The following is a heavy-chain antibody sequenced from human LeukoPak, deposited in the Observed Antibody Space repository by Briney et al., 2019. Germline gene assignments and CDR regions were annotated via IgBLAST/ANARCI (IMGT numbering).Heavy chain of an antibody. Sequence: PSQTLSLTCTVSGGSISGGSYYWSWIQQPAGKGLEWIGRIYTSGTNSGTTNYNPSLKSRVTISVDTSKNQFSLRLSSVTAADTAVYYCARDQFSLARYSSSSWYFDLWGRGTLVTVSS. D-gene: IGHD6-13*01. CDR2: IYTSGTNSGTT. CDR1: GGSISGGSYY. V-gene: IGHV4-61*02. J-gene: IGHJ2*01. CDR3: ARDQFSLARYSSSSWYFDL.